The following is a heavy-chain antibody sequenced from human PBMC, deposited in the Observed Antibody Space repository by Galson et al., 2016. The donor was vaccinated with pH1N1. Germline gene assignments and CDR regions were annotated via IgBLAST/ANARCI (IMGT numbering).Heavy chain of an antibody. J-gene: IGHJ4*02. D-gene: IGHD6-13*01. CDR3: VRAIGGAASY. V-gene: IGHV3-7*01. Sequence: SLRLSCAASGFSFSDYWISWVRQAPGKGLEWVANIKQDGSEIYYVDSVKGRCTISRDNAKNSVSLQMNSLRVEDTGVYYCVRAIGGAASYWGQGTPVTVSS. CDR2: IKQDGSEI. CDR1: GFSFSDYW.